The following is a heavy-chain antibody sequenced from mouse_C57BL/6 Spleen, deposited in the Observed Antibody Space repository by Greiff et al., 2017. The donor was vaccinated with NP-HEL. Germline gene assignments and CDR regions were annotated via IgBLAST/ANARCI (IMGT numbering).Heavy chain of an antibody. J-gene: IGHJ2*01. CDR2: IDPSESYT. CDR3: ARKAQVATGFDY. V-gene: IGHV1-59*01. Sequence: QVQLQQPGAELVRPGTSVKLSCKASGYTFTSYWMHWVKQRPGQGLEWIGAIDPSESYTNNNQKFKGKATLTVDTSSSTAYMQLSSLTSEDSAVYHCARKAQVATGFDYWGQGTTLTVSS. CDR1: GYTFTSYW. D-gene: IGHD3-2*02.